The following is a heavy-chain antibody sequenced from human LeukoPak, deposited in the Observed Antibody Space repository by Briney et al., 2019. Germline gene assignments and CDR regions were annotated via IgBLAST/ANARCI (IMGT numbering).Heavy chain of an antibody. CDR2: INPSGGST. CDR3: ARGGSSRYFQH. D-gene: IGHD1-26*01. CDR1: GYTFTSYY. V-gene: IGHV1-46*01. Sequence: ASLKVSCKASGYTFTSYYMHWVRQAPGQGLEWMGIINPSGGSTSYAQKFQGRVTMTRDTSTSTVYMELSSLRSEDTAVYYRARGGSSRYFQHWGQGTLVTVSS. J-gene: IGHJ1*01.